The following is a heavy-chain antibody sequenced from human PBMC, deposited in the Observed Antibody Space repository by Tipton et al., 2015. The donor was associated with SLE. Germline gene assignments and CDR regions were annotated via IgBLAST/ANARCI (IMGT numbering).Heavy chain of an antibody. J-gene: IGHJ4*02. V-gene: IGHV4-59*11. D-gene: IGHD1-26*01. CDR3: ARDSPGGNFDY. CDR1: GGSISSHY. Sequence: TLSLTCTVSGGSISSHYWSWIRQPPGKGLEWIGYIYYSGSISYNPSLKSRVTISVDTSKNQFSLKLSSVTAADTAVYYCARDSPGGNFDYWGQGTLVTVSS. CDR2: IYYSGSI.